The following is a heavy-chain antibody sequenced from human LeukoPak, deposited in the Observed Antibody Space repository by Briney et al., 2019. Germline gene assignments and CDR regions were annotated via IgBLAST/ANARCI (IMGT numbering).Heavy chain of an antibody. CDR2: INPNSGGT. CDR3: ARGGYSPRYYYYYGMDV. CDR1: GYTFTGYY. J-gene: IGHJ6*02. D-gene: IGHD2-15*01. Sequence: ASVKVSCKASGYTFTGYYMHWVRQAPGQGLEWMGWINPNSGGTNYAQKFQGRVTMTRDTSISTAYMELSRLRSDDTAVYYCARGGYSPRYYYYYGMDVWGQGTTATVSS. V-gene: IGHV1-2*02.